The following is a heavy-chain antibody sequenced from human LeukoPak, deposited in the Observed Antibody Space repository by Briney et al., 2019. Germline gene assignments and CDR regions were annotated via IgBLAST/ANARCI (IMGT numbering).Heavy chain of an antibody. CDR1: GFTFSSYW. J-gene: IGHJ4*02. Sequence: GGSLRLSCAASGFTFSSYWMHWVRQVPGKGLMWVSRIKTDGSSTSYADSVKGRFTISRDNAKNTLYLQMNSLRVEDTAVYYCASLALVSADSWGQGTLVTVSS. CDR3: ASLALVSADS. CDR2: IKTDGSST. V-gene: IGHV3-74*01. D-gene: IGHD3-3*02.